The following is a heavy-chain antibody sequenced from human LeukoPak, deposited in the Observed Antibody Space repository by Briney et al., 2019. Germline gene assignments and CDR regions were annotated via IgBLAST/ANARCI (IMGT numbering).Heavy chain of an antibody. CDR1: GFAFSSYV. Sequence: SGGSLRPSCAASGFAFSSYVLHWVRRAPGKGPEWVSAIGTGGDTYYADSVMGRFTISRDNAKNSLYLQINSLRAEDTAVYYCARDPAYCGGDCYSVYQDAFDIWGQGTRVTVSS. CDR2: IGTGGDT. CDR3: ARDPAYCGGDCYSVYQDAFDI. D-gene: IGHD2-21*02. J-gene: IGHJ3*02. V-gene: IGHV3-47*02.